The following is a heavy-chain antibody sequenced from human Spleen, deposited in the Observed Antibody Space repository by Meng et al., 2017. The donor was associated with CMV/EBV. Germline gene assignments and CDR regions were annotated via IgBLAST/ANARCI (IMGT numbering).Heavy chain of an antibody. V-gene: IGHV1-24*01. D-gene: IGHD3-3*01. J-gene: IGHJ2*01. CDR1: GYTLTELS. CDR3: ARDSDFWSGYLIGHFDL. CDR2: FDPEDGET. Sequence: ASVKVSCKVSGYTLTELSMHWVRQAPGKGLEWMGGFDPEDGETIYAQKFQGRVTMTEDTSTDTAYMELSSLRSEDTAVYYCARDSDFWSGYLIGHFDLWGRGTLVTVSS.